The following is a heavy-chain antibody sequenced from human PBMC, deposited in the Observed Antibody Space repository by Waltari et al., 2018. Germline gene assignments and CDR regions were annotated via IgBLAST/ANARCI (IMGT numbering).Heavy chain of an antibody. V-gene: IGHV4-4*02. CDR2: IYHSGST. CDR3: ARTRGYSYGIYYYYYYGMDV. J-gene: IGHJ6*02. D-gene: IGHD5-18*01. CDR1: GGSINSSNW. Sequence: QVQLQESGPGLVKPSGTLSLTCAVSGGSINSSNWWSGVRQPPGKGLEWFGEIYHSGSTNYNPSLKSRVTISVDKSKNQFSLKMNSVTAADTAVYYCARTRGYSYGIYYYYYYGMDVWGHGTTVTVSS.